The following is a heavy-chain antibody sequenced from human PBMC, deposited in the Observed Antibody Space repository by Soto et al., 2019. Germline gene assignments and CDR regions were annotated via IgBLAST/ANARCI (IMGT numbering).Heavy chain of an antibody. Sequence: GSLRLSCAASGFTFSNAWMSLVRQAPGKGLEGVGRIKSKTDGGTTDYAAPVKGRFTISRDDSKNTLYLQMNSLKTEDTAVYYCTTDPSYYYDILTGYRDYGRVWGQGTLVTVSS. V-gene: IGHV3-15*01. CDR2: IKSKTDGGTT. CDR1: GFTFSNAW. CDR3: TTDPSYYYDILTGYRDYGRV. D-gene: IGHD3-9*01. J-gene: IGHJ4*02.